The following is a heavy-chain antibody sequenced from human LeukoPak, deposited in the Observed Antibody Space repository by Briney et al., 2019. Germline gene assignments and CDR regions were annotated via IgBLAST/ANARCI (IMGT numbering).Heavy chain of an antibody. J-gene: IGHJ3*02. Sequence: SVTVSCKASGGTFSIYAISWVRQAPGQGLEWMGRIIPILGIANYAQKFQGRVTITADKSTSTAYMELSSLRSEDTAVYYCARDVDTMSGREDAFDIWGQGTMVTVSS. V-gene: IGHV1-69*04. CDR1: GGTFSIYA. D-gene: IGHD5-12*01. CDR2: IIPILGIA. CDR3: ARDVDTMSGREDAFDI.